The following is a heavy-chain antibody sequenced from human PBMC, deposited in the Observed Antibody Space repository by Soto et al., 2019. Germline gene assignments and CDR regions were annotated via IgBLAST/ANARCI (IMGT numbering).Heavy chain of an antibody. D-gene: IGHD6-6*01. J-gene: IGHJ4*02. CDR3: ACSPPHSSSCAYY. CDR2: INVGNGDT. V-gene: IGHV1-3*01. CDR1: GYAFTSNP. Sequence: ASVKVSCKASGYAFTSNPIQWVRQAPGQSLEWVGWINVGNGDTRFSKKFQGRVTLTRDTSASTVYMELSSLRSEDTAVYYCACSPPHSSSCAYYWGQGTLVTVSS.